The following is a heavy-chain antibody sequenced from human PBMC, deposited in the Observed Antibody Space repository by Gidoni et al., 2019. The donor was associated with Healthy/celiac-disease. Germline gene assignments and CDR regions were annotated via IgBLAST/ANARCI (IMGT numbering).Heavy chain of an antibody. J-gene: IGHJ4*02. CDR1: GFPFSDYY. V-gene: IGHV3-11*05. CDR2: ISSSSSYT. CDR3: ARVGIAAAGQTIYYFDY. D-gene: IGHD6-13*01. Sequence: QVQLVESGGGLVKPGGSLRLSCAASGFPFSDYYMSWIRQAPGKGLEWVSYISSSSSYTNYADSVKGRFTISRDNAKNSLYLQMNSLRAEDTAVYYCARVGIAAAGQTIYYFDYWGQGTLVTVSS.